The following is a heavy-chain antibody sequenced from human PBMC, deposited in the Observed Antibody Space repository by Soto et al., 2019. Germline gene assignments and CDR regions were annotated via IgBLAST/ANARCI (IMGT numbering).Heavy chain of an antibody. D-gene: IGHD1-20*01. V-gene: IGHV1-69*06. CDR2: IIPIFGTA. CDR1: GGTFSSYS. CDR3: AREPRYNWNRGWFDP. Sequence: SVKVSCKSSGGTFSSYSISWLRQAPGQGLEWMGGIIPIFGTANYAQKFQGRVTITADKSTSTAYMELSSLRSEDTAVYYCAREPRYNWNRGWFDPWGQGTLVTVSS. J-gene: IGHJ5*02.